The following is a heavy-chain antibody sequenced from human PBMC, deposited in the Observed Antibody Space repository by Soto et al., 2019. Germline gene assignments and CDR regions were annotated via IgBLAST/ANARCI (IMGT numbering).Heavy chain of an antibody. Sequence: KSSETLSLTCAVSGASIRSYHWSWIRQPAGKGLEWIGRMQHTGNTNYNPSLKSRVTMSVDTSKNQISLKMTSVTAADTAVYFCAKDVSSRRWFAPWGQGSLVTVSA. CDR3: AKDVSSRRWFAP. CDR1: GASIRSYH. D-gene: IGHD3-16*01. J-gene: IGHJ5*02. V-gene: IGHV4-4*07. CDR2: MQHTGNT.